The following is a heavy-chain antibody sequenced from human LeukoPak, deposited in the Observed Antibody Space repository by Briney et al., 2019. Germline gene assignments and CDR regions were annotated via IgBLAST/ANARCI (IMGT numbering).Heavy chain of an antibody. CDR3: ARVSDAWGTTSAFDI. Sequence: PGGSLRLSCAASGFSFSSYSMHWVRQAPGKGLEWVAVISYEATNQYYTDSVKRRFTISRDNTQNTLYLQMNSLRSEDTAVYFCARVSDAWGTTSAFDIWGQGTMVTVSS. CDR1: GFSFSSYS. D-gene: IGHD1-7*01. V-gene: IGHV3-30*03. CDR2: ISYEATNQ. J-gene: IGHJ3*02.